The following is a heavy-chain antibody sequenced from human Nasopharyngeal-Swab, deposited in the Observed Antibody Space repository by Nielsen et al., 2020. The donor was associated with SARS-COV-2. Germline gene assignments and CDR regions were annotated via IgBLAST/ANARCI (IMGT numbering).Heavy chain of an antibody. CDR3: ASESIAAAGRDFDY. CDR2: ISSSSSYI. V-gene: IGHV3-21*01. CDR1: GFTFSSYS. D-gene: IGHD6-13*01. Sequence: GESLKISCAASGFTFSSYSMNWVRQAPGKGLEWVSSISSSSSYIYYADSVKGRFTISRDNAKNSLYLQMNSLRAEDTAVYYCASESIAAAGRDFDYWGQGTLVTVSS. J-gene: IGHJ4*02.